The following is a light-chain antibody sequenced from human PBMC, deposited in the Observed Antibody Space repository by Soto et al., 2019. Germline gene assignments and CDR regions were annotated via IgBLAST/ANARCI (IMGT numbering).Light chain of an antibody. V-gene: IGLV2-23*02. J-gene: IGLJ3*02. CDR1: SSDVGSYNL. Sequence: QSALTQPASVSGSPGQSITISCTGTSSDVGSYNLASWYQQHPGKAPKLMIYEVNRRPSGVSNRFSGSKSGNPASLTISGLQAEDEGDYYCCSYAGSFTWVFGGGTQLTVL. CDR3: CSYAGSFTWV. CDR2: EVN.